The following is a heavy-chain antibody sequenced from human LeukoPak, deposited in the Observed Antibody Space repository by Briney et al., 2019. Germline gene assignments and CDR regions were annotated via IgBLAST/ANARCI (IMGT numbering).Heavy chain of an antibody. Sequence: PSETLSLTCTVSGGPISSSSYYWGWIRQPPGKGLEWIGSIYYSGSTYYNPSLKSRVTISVDTSKNQFSLTLSSVTAADTAVYYCARGLAGTSNWFDPWGQGTLVTVSS. CDR2: IYYSGST. J-gene: IGHJ5*02. D-gene: IGHD1-1*01. CDR3: ARGLAGTSNWFDP. V-gene: IGHV4-39*01. CDR1: GGPISSSSYY.